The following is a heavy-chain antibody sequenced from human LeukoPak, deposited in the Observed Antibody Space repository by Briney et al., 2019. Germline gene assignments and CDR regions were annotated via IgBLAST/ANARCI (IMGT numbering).Heavy chain of an antibody. D-gene: IGHD3-3*01. J-gene: IGHJ6*03. CDR3: VKNFWSDKYYFYYMDV. Sequence: PGGSLRLSCAASGFTFSSYSMNWVRQAPGKGLEWVSYISSSSSTIYYADSVKGRFTISRDNPENTLYLQMNSLRAEDTAVYYCVKNFWSDKYYFYYMDVWGKGTTVTVSS. CDR1: GFTFSSYS. CDR2: ISSSSSTI. V-gene: IGHV3-48*01.